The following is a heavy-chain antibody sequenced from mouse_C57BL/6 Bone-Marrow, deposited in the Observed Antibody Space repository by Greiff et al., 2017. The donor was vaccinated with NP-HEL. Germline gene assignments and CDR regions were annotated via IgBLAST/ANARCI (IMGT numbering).Heavy chain of an antibody. CDR2: IHPNSGST. V-gene: IGHV1-64*01. D-gene: IGHD1-1*01. CDR3: ARGSQEGSVYYGRRWYFDV. J-gene: IGHJ1*03. Sequence: QVQLQQPGAELVKPGASVKLSCKASGYTFTSYWMHWVKQRPGQGLEWIGMIHPNSGSTNYNEKFKSKATLTVDNSYSTAYMQLSSLTAEDSAVYYCARGSQEGSVYYGRRWYFDVWGTGTTVTVSS. CDR1: GYTFTSYW.